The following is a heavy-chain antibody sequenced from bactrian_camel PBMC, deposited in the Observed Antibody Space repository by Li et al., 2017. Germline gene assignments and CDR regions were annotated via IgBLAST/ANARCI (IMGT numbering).Heavy chain of an antibody. CDR2: IGNPGTT. J-gene: IGHJ4*01. Sequence: DVQLVESGGGSVQAGGSLRLSCTFSGYTYSPYCLGWFRQAAGKEREVVASIGNPGTTAYADSAKGRFTISKDNAKNTLYLQMNSLKPEDSAIYYCVAAPRYSTSCVEPLRTVWNYWGQGTQVTVS. V-gene: IGHV3S67*01. CDR3: VAAPRYSTSCVEPLRTVWNY. CDR1: GYTYSPYC. D-gene: IGHD7*01.